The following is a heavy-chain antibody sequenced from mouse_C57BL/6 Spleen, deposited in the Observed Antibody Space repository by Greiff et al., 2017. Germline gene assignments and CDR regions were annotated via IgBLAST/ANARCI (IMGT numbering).Heavy chain of an antibody. D-gene: IGHD2-3*01. J-gene: IGHJ1*03. CDR1: GYTFTSYW. CDR3: ASERIGYDGDFDV. Sequence: VQLQQSGAELVKPGASVKVSCKASGYTFTSYWMHWVKQRPGQGLEWIGRIHPSDSDTNYNQKFKGKATLTVDKSSSTAYMQLSSLTSEDSAVYYCASERIGYDGDFDVWGTGTTVTVSS. CDR2: IHPSDSDT. V-gene: IGHV1-74*01.